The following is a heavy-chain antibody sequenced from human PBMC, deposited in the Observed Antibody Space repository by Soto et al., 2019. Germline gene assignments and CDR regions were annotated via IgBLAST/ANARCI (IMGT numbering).Heavy chain of an antibody. CDR1: GGSISSGGYY. CDR3: ARGVDTAMFDY. CDR2: IYYSGST. Sequence: SETLSLTCTVSGGSISSGGYYWSWIRQHPGKGLEWIGYIYYSGSTYYNPSLKSRVTISVDTSKNQFSLKLSSVTAADTAVYYCARGVDTAMFDYWGQGTLVTVSS. J-gene: IGHJ4*02. V-gene: IGHV4-31*03. D-gene: IGHD5-18*01.